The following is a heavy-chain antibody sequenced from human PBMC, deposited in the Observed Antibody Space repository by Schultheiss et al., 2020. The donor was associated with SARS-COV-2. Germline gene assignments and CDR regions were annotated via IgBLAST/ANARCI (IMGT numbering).Heavy chain of an antibody. D-gene: IGHD6-13*01. CDR3: ARDRVAAPGFYDF. V-gene: IGHV4-61*01. CDR1: GTPVYSGSYY. Sequence: SETLSLTCYVSGTPVYSGSYYWHWLRQPPGKGLEWIGYIWYSGSTKYNPSLESRVTMSVDRPKNQLSLKLTSMSAADTAVYYCARDRVAAPGFYDFWGQGTLVTVSS. CDR2: IWYSGST. J-gene: IGHJ4*02.